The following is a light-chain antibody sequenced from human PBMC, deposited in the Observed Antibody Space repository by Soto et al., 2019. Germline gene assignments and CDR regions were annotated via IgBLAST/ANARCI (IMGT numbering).Light chain of an antibody. Sequence: QSVLTQPPSVSGAPGQRVTISCTGSSSYIGAGYDVHWYQQLPGTAPKLLIYGNSNRPSGVPDRFSGSKSGTSASLAITGLQAEDEADYYCQSYDSSLSGYVVFGGGTKVTVL. CDR3: QSYDSSLSGYVV. CDR1: SSYIGAGYD. CDR2: GNS. J-gene: IGLJ2*01. V-gene: IGLV1-40*01.